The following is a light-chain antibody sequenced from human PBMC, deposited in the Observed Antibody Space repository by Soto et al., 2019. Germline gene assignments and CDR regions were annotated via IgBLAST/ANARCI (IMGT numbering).Light chain of an antibody. Sequence: QFVLTQPASVSGSPGQSITISCTGTTSDVGGYDYFSWYQQHPGKAPKLLLFEVRNRPSGVSSRFSGSRSANSASLTISGLQAEYEAVYYCSSFTPSRTYVFGTGTKLTV. CDR2: EVR. V-gene: IGLV2-14*01. CDR1: TSDVGGYDY. J-gene: IGLJ1*01. CDR3: SSFTPSRTYV.